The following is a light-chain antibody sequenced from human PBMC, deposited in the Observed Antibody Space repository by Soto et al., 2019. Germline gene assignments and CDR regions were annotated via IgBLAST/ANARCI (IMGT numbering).Light chain of an antibody. CDR2: DVS. J-gene: IGLJ2*01. V-gene: IGLV2-14*01. CDR3: SSYTSSSTVV. Sequence: QSVLTQPASVSGSPGQSITISCTGTSSDVGGYNYVSWYQQHPGKAPKLMIYDVSNRPSGVSNRFSGAKSGNTASLTISGRQAEDEADYYCSSYTSSSTVVFCGGTTLTVL. CDR1: SSDVGGYNY.